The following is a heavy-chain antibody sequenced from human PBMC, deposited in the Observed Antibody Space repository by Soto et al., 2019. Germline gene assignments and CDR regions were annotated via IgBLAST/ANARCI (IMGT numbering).Heavy chain of an antibody. D-gene: IGHD2-15*01. CDR1: GYTFTSYG. J-gene: IGHJ6*03. Sequence: QVQLVQSGAEVKKPGASVKVSCKASGYTFTSYGISWVRQAPGQGLEWMGWIGAYNGNTNYAQKLQGRVTMTTDTSTSTAYMELRSQRSDDTAVYYCARDFSYCSGGSCLPRGYYYYMDVWGKGTTVTVSS. V-gene: IGHV1-18*01. CDR3: ARDFSYCSGGSCLPRGYYYYMDV. CDR2: IGAYNGNT.